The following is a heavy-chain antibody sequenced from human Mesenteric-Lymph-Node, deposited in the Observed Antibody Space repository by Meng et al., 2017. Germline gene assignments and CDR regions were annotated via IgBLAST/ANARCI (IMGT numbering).Heavy chain of an antibody. J-gene: IGHJ4*02. V-gene: IGHV4-30-4*08. CDR1: GGSISSGGYY. Sequence: VQLKGSGPGLVKPSQTRSLTCTVAGGSISSGGYYWSWIRQHPGKGLEWIGYIHSSGSTYYNPSLKSRVTISVDTSKNQFSLKLSSVTAADTAVYYCARGPTTYFDYWGQGTLVTVSS. D-gene: IGHD4-17*01. CDR3: ARGPTTYFDY. CDR2: IHSSGST.